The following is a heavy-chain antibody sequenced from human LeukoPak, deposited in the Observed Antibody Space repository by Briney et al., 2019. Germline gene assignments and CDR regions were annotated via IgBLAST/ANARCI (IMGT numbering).Heavy chain of an antibody. CDR1: GFTFSTYA. V-gene: IGHV3-23*01. CDR3: ARAMAVIYSYGKQGY. D-gene: IGHD5-18*01. J-gene: IGHJ4*02. Sequence: GGSLRLSCAASGFTFSTYAMNWFRQAPGKGLEWVSSITGSGGGTYYADSVKGRFTISRDDSKNTLGPQMNSLRAEDTAVYFCARAMAVIYSYGKQGYWGQGTLVTVSS. CDR2: ITGSGGGT.